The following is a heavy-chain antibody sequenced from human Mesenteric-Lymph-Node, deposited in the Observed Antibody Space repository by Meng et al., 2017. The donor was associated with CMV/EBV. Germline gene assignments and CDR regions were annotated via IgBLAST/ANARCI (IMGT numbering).Heavy chain of an antibody. CDR3: GRFDSSTRGTDY. CDR2: INAYNGNT. Sequence: CKASGYTFTGYFMHWVRQAPGQGLEWMGWINAYNGNTNYAQNLQGRVTMTTDTSTSTAYMELRSLRSDDTAVYYCGRFDSSTRGTDYWGQGTLVTVSS. V-gene: IGHV1-18*04. D-gene: IGHD6-13*01. J-gene: IGHJ4*02. CDR1: GYTFTGYF.